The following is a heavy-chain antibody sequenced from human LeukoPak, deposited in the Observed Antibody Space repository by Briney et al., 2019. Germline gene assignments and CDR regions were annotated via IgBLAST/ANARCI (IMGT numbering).Heavy chain of an antibody. J-gene: IGHJ4*02. D-gene: IGHD3-10*01. CDR1: GITLSNYG. CDR2: LSGSGGGT. V-gene: IGHV3-23*01. Sequence: GGSLRLSCAASGITLSNYGMSWARQAPGKGLEWVAGLSGSGGGTNYADSVQGRFTISRDNPKNTLYLQMNSLRAEDTAVYFCAKRGVVIRVFLVGFHKEAYYFDSWGQGALVTVSS. CDR3: AKRGVVIRVFLVGFHKEAYYFDS.